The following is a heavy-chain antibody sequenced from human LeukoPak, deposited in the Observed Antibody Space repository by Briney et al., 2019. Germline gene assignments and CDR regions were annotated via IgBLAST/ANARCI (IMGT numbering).Heavy chain of an antibody. J-gene: IGHJ4*02. CDR2: IYYSGNT. D-gene: IGHD5-18*01. CDR3: ARAKEGLHDY. Sequence: PSETLSLTCTVSGGSVSTSSYYWGWIRQPPGRGLEWIGSIYYSGNTNYNPSLKSRVTISVDTSKNQFSPKLSSVTAADTAVYYCARAKEGLHDYWGQGTLVTVSS. CDR1: GGSVSTSSYY. V-gene: IGHV4-39*07.